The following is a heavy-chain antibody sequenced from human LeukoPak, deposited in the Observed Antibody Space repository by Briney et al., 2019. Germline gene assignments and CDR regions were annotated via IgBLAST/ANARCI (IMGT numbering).Heavy chain of an antibody. Sequence: GGSLRLSCAASGFTFGSYAMSWVRQAPGKGLEWVSAISGSGGSTYYADSVKGRFTISRDNSKNTLYLQMNSLRAEDTAVYYCAKDATIFGVVTYYFDYWGQGTLVTVSS. J-gene: IGHJ4*02. CDR3: AKDATIFGVVTYYFDY. CDR2: ISGSGGST. D-gene: IGHD3-3*01. V-gene: IGHV3-23*01. CDR1: GFTFGSYA.